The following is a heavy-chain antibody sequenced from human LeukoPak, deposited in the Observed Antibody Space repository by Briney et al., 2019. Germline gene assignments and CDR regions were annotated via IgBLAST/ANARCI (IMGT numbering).Heavy chain of an antibody. CDR1: GYTLTSYG. Sequence: GASVKVSCKASGYTLTSYGISWVRQAPGQGLEWMGCISAYNGNTNYAQKLQGRVTMTTDTSTSTAYMELRSLRSDDTAVYYSAKIAVEYSSSPHNWFDPWGQGTLVTVSS. J-gene: IGHJ5*02. D-gene: IGHD6-6*01. CDR2: ISAYNGNT. CDR3: AKIAVEYSSSPHNWFDP. V-gene: IGHV1-18*01.